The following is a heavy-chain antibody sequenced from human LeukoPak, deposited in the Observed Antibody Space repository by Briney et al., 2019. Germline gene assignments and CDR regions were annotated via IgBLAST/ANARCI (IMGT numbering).Heavy chain of an antibody. CDR3: ARESRPPYYYYYTMDV. Sequence: EASETLSLTCTVSGDSIRSYYWSWIRQTPGKGLEWIGYIYYSGSTNYNPSLKSRVTMSVDTSKNQFSLKLNSVAAADTAVYYCARESRPPYYYYYTMDVWGQGTTVTVSS. CDR1: GDSIRSYY. CDR2: IYYSGST. V-gene: IGHV4-59*01. J-gene: IGHJ6*02.